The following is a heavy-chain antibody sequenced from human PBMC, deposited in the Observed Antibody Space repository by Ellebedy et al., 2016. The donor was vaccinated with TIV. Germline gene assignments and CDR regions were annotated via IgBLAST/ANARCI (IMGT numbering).Heavy chain of an antibody. D-gene: IGHD3-3*02. CDR2: ITDTGATT. CDR3: AKDVRSTFYYFDY. V-gene: IGHV3-23*01. J-gene: IGHJ4*02. CDR1: GFTFSDYA. Sequence: GESLKISCAASGFTFSDYAMGWVRQAPGKGLEWVSDITDTGATTIYADSVRGRFTISRDNSRNTLDLQMTSLRVDDTALYYCAKDVRSTFYYFDYWGQGILVTVSS.